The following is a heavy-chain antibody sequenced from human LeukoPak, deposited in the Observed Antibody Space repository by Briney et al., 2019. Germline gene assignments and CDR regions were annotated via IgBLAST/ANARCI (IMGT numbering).Heavy chain of an antibody. CDR2: IYYSGST. J-gene: IGHJ5*02. CDR1: GGSISSYY. V-gene: IGHV4-59*01. Sequence: SETLSLTCTVSGGSISSYYWSWIRQPPGKGLEWIGYIYYSGSTNYNPSLKSRVTISVDTSKNQFSLKLSSVTAADTAVYYCARDHLGLYCSGGSCYAEDWFDPWGQGTLVTVSS. D-gene: IGHD2-15*01. CDR3: ARDHLGLYCSGGSCYAEDWFDP.